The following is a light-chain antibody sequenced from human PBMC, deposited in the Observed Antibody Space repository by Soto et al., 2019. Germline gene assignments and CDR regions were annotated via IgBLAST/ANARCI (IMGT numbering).Light chain of an antibody. CDR3: QQYNSYPFT. V-gene: IGKV1-5*01. CDR2: DAS. Sequence: DFQMTQSASTLSASVGDRVTITCRASQSISSWLAWYQQKPGKAPNLLIYDASSLESGVPSRFSGSGSGTEFTLTISSLQADDFATYYCQQYNSYPFTFGPGTKVDIK. CDR1: QSISSW. J-gene: IGKJ3*01.